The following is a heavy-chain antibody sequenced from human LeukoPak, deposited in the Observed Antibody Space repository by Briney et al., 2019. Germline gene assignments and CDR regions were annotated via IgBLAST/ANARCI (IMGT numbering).Heavy chain of an antibody. CDR2: IKPSGIT. Sequence: SETLSLTCAIDGASLSAYHWTWIRQPPGKGLEWIGEIKPSGITNYNPSLKSRVTLSIDTSKNQFSLKVASVTAADMAVYYCARGIALYYMDVWGKGTTVTISS. V-gene: IGHV4-34*01. CDR3: ARGIALYYMDV. CDR1: GASLSAYH. D-gene: IGHD6-13*01. J-gene: IGHJ6*03.